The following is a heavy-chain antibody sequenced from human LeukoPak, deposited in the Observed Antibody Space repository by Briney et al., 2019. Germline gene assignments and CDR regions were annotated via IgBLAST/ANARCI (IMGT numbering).Heavy chain of an antibody. V-gene: IGHV1-18*01. CDR1: GYKFRDYG. CDR3: ARGPDYGDADF. J-gene: IGHJ4*02. Sequence: ASVKVSCKASGYKFRDYGISWVRQAPGQGLELMGWISGYNGDTNYAQSFQGRVTMTSDTSTSVAYLDLRSLGSGDTAVYYCARGPDYGDADFWGQGTLVTVSS. D-gene: IGHD4-17*01. CDR2: ISGYNGDT.